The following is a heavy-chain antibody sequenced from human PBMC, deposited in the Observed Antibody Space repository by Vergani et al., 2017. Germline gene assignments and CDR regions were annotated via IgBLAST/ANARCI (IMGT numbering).Heavy chain of an antibody. CDR3: TKAGQYDSDNFHDS. J-gene: IGHJ1*01. V-gene: IGHV3-30*02. D-gene: IGHD3-22*01. CDR2: IRYDGTKR. Sequence: QVKLVESGGGVAQPGGSLRLSCIASGFTFDTYGMHWVRQAPGKGLEWVAFIRYDGTKRFYGDSVKGRFTISRDNSQTTVFLQMNSLRADDSAVYYCTKAGQYDSDNFHDSWGQGALVTVAS. CDR1: GFTFDTYG.